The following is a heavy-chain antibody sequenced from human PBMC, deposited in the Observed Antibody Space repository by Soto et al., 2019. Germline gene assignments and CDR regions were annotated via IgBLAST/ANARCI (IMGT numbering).Heavy chain of an antibody. J-gene: IGHJ3*02. Sequence: EVQLLESGGGLVQPGGSLRLSWAASGFTFSSYAMSWVRQAPGKGLEWVSAISGSGGSTYYADSVKGRFTISRDNSKNTLYLQMNRLRAEDTAVYYCAKDTGTITMTTNDAFDIWGQGTMVTVSS. CDR3: AKDTGTITMTTNDAFDI. V-gene: IGHV3-23*01. CDR1: GFTFSSYA. D-gene: IGHD3-22*01. CDR2: ISGSGGST.